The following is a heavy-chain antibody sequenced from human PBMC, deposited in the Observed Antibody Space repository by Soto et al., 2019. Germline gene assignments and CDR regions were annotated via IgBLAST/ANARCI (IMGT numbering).Heavy chain of an antibody. D-gene: IGHD5-12*01. V-gene: IGHV3-15*01. CDR2: IKSKTDGGTT. J-gene: IGHJ4*02. CDR3: TTEDIVATIDFVY. CDR1: GFTFSNAW. Sequence: EVQLVESGGGLVKPGGSLRLSCAASGFTFSNAWMSWFRQAPGKGLEWVGRIKSKTDGGTTDYAAPGKGRFTISRDGTKNTLYLQMNSLKTEDRAVYYCTTEDIVATIDFVYWGQGTLVTVSS.